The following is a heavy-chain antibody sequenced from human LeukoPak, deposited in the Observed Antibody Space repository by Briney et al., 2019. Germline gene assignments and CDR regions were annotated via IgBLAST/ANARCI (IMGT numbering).Heavy chain of an antibody. CDR1: GGSISTYY. J-gene: IGHJ4*02. V-gene: IGHV4-59*01. CDR2: IYYSGST. Sequence: SETLSLTCTVSGGSISTYYWSWLRQPPGKGLEWIGYIYYSGSTNYNPSLKSRVTISVDTSKNQFSLKLSSVTAADTAVYYCARSHSIWTSFDYWGQGTLVTVSS. CDR3: ARSHSIWTSFDY. D-gene: IGHD3/OR15-3a*01.